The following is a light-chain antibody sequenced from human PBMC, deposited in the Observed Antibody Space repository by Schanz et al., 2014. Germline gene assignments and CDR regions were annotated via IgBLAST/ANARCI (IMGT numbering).Light chain of an antibody. V-gene: IGKV3-15*01. J-gene: IGKJ4*01. CDR3: QQYNNWPLT. CDR2: GAS. Sequence: EIVMTQSPATLSVSPGERATLSCRASQSITSYLAWYQQKPGQAPRLLIYGASNRATGIATRFSGSGFGTEFTLTISGLQSEDFAVYYCQQYNNWPLTFGGGTKVEI. CDR1: QSITSY.